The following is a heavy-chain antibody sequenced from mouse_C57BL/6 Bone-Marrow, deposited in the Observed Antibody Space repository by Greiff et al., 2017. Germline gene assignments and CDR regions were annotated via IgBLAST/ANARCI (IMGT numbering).Heavy chain of an antibody. V-gene: IGHV2-2*01. D-gene: IGHD2-4*01. CDR2: IWSGGST. CDR1: GFSLTSYG. Sequence: QVQLKESGPGLVQPSQSLSITCTVSGFSLTSYGVHWVRQSPGKGLEWLGVIWSGGSTDYYAAFISRLSISKDNSKSQVFFKMNSLQADDTAIYYCDRKYYDYFYYAMDYGGQGTSVTVSS. J-gene: IGHJ4*01. CDR3: DRKYYDYFYYAMDY.